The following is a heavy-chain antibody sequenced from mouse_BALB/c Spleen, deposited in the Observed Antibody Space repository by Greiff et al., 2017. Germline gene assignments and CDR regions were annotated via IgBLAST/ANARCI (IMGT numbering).Heavy chain of an antibody. D-gene: IGHD3-2*01. CDR1: GFNIKDYY. CDR3: NAETARATLGAMDY. V-gene: IGHV14-4*02. CDR2: IDPENGDT. J-gene: IGHJ4*01. Sequence: VQLQQSGAELVRSGASVKLSCTASGFNIKDYYMHWVKQRPEQGLEWIGWIDPENGDTEYAPKFQGKATMTADTSSNTAYLQLSSLTSEDTAVYYCNAETARATLGAMDYWGQGTSVTVSS.